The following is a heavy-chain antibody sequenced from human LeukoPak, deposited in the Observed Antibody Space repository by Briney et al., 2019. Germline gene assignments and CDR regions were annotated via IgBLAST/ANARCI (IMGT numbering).Heavy chain of an antibody. J-gene: IGHJ4*02. CDR1: GLSFSTNS. Sequence: GGSLRLSCAASGLSFSTNSMSWVRQAPGKGLEWVANIKGDGSKQYYVDSVKGRFTISRDNAKNSLYLQMYSLTAEDTAVYYCARDGDHSCGDYWGQGTLVTVSS. D-gene: IGHD2-2*01. CDR3: ARDGDHSCGDY. CDR2: IKGDGSKQ. V-gene: IGHV3-7*01.